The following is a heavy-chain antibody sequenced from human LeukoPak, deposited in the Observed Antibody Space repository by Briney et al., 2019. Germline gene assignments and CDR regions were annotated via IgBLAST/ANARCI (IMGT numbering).Heavy chain of an antibody. J-gene: IGHJ4*02. V-gene: IGHV3-23*01. CDR3: AKDHYDILTGYYPPKN. D-gene: IGHD3-9*01. CDR1: GFTFSSYA. CDR2: ISGSGGST. Sequence: GGSLRHSCAASGFTFSSYAMSWVRQAPGKGLEGVSGISGSGGSTFYADSVKGRFTISRDNSKNTLYLQVNSLRAEDTAVYYCAKDHYDILTGYYPPKNWGQGTPVTVSS.